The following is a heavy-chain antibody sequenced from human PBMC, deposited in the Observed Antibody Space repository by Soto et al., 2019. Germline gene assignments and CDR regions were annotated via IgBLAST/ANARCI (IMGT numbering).Heavy chain of an antibody. D-gene: IGHD3-10*01. CDR1: GFTFNTYA. CDR3: PKDRMSYNSVWDPFDV. Sequence: EVRLLESGGGLVQPGGSLRLSCAASGFTFNTYAMSWVRQAPGKGLEWVSSIGGGGVDTNYADSVTGRFTISRDDSKSTLFLQMNNLRAEDTAVYYCPKDRMSYNSVWDPFDVWGQGTQVTASS. J-gene: IGHJ3*01. CDR2: IGGGGVDT. V-gene: IGHV3-23*01.